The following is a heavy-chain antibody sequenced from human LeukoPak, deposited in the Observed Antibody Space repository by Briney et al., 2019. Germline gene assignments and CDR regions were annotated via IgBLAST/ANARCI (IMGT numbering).Heavy chain of an antibody. CDR3: AKGLESFSSSWYGPIVFDY. Sequence: GGSLRLSCAASGFTFSSYAMSWVRQAPGKGLEWVSAISGSGGSTYYADSVKGRFTITRDNSKNTLYLQMNSLRAEDTAVYYCAKGLESFSSSWYGPIVFDYWGQETLVTVSS. CDR1: GFTFSSYA. CDR2: ISGSGGST. J-gene: IGHJ4*02. V-gene: IGHV3-23*01. D-gene: IGHD6-13*01.